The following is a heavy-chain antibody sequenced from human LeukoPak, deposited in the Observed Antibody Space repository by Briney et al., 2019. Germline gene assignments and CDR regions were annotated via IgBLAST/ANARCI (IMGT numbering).Heavy chain of an antibody. CDR3: ARVAAGNGDIDY. CDR2: ISSSSSYI. CDR1: VFTFSSYS. Sequence: GWSLTLSCTASVFTFSSYSMNWLRTAPGNGLGLLSSISSSSSYIYYADSVKGRFTISRDNAKNSLYLQMNSLRAEDTAVYYCARVAAGNGDIDYWGQGTLVTVSS. D-gene: IGHD6-13*01. J-gene: IGHJ4*02. V-gene: IGHV3-21*01.